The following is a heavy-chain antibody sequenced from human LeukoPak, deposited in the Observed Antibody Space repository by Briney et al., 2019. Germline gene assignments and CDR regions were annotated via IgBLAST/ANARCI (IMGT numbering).Heavy chain of an antibody. CDR2: ISSSSSYI. Sequence: GGSLRLSCEVSGFTFSSYSMNWVRQAPGKGLEWVSSISSSSSYIYYADSVKGRFTISRDNAKNSLYLQMNSLRAEDTAVYYCAKDGGWTFDNWGQGTLVTVSS. J-gene: IGHJ4*02. CDR1: GFTFSSYS. CDR3: AKDGGWTFDN. D-gene: IGHD6-19*01. V-gene: IGHV3-21*01.